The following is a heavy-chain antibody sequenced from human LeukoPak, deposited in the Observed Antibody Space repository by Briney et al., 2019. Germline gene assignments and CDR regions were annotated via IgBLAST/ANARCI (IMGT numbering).Heavy chain of an antibody. CDR1: GDSISSRTYY. CDR2: IWNSGST. Sequence: SQTLSLTCSVSGDSISSRTYYWTWIRQHPEKGLEWIGYIWNSGSTNYNPSLKSRVTISADTTKNQFSLKLTSVTAADTALYCWARDVSATFPNRLDPWGQGILVIVSS. V-gene: IGHV4-31*03. CDR3: ARDVSATFPNRLDP. D-gene: IGHD2/OR15-2a*01. J-gene: IGHJ5*02.